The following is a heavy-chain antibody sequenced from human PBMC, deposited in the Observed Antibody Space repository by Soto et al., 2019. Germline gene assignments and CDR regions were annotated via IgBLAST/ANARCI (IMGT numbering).Heavy chain of an antibody. D-gene: IGHD4-4*01. CDR3: AAMATVTTDDSY. J-gene: IGHJ4*02. Sequence: VQLVESGGDLVQPGGSLRLSCAASGFTFNNYWMHWVRQDPGKGLVWVSRISSDGSSTNYADSVKGRFAISRDNAKNTVYLQMNSLRAEDTAVYYCAAMATVTTDDSYWGQGTLVTVSS. V-gene: IGHV3-74*01. CDR1: GFTFNNYW. CDR2: ISSDGSST.